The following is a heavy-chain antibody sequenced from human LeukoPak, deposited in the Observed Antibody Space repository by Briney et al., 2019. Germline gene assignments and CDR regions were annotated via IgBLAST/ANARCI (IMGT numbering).Heavy chain of an antibody. CDR3: GATGVLLSNWFDP. CDR1: GFTFISYA. Sequence: PGGSLRLSCAASGFTFISYAMSWVRQAPGKGLEWVSAISGSGHSIYYADSVKGRFTISRDNSKNTLYPQMNSLRAEDTAVYYCGATGVLLSNWFDPWGQGTLVTVSS. CDR2: ISGSGHSI. J-gene: IGHJ5*02. V-gene: IGHV3-23*01. D-gene: IGHD1-26*01.